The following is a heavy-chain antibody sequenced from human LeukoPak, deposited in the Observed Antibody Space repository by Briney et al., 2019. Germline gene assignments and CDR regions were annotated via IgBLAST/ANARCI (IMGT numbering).Heavy chain of an antibody. D-gene: IGHD6-19*01. CDR2: INPNSGGT. J-gene: IGHJ4*02. CDR3: ARVGDSSGSLFDY. CDR1: GYTFTGYY. V-gene: IGHV1-2*04. Sequence: ASVTVSCKASGYTFTGYYMHWVQQAPGQGLEWMGWINPNSGGTNYAQKFQGWVTMTRDTSISTAYMELSRLRSDDTAVYYCARVGDSSGSLFDYWGQGTLVTVSS.